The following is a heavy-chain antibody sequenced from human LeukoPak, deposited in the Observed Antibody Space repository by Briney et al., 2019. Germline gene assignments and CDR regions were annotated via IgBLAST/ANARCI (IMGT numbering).Heavy chain of an antibody. CDR1: RFTFSSYG. D-gene: IGHD3-3*01. Sequence: PGGSLRLSCAASRFTFSSYGMHWVRQAPGKGLEWVAVISYDGSNKYYADSVKGRFTISRDNSKNTLYLQMNSLRAEDTAVYYCAKVGTYFDFWSGYSYFDYWGQGTLVTVSS. CDR3: AKVGTYFDFWSGYSYFDY. CDR2: ISYDGSNK. J-gene: IGHJ4*02. V-gene: IGHV3-30*18.